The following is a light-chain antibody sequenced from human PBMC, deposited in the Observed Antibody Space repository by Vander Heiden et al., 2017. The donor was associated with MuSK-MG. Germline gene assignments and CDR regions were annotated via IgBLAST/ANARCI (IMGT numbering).Light chain of an antibody. CDR1: QSVSSN. CDR2: DAS. J-gene: IGKJ4*01. V-gene: IGKV3-11*01. CDR3: QHRTNGPPVLT. Sequence: EVVLTQSLATLSMSPGETATLSCRASQSVSSNLAWYQHKPGQAPRLLIFDASNRAFGVPARFSGSGSGTDFTLTISSRETEDFAVYYCQHRTNGPPVLTFGGGTKVEI.